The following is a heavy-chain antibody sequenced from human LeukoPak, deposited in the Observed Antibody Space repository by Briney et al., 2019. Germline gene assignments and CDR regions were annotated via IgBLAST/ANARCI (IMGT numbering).Heavy chain of an antibody. CDR1: GFSVTAKY. J-gene: IGHJ1*01. D-gene: IGHD1-1*01. V-gene: IGHV3-53*01. Sequence: GGSLRLSCAASGFSVTAKYMTWDRQAPGKGLEWVSVFYRDGGTLYADSVKGRFTISRDNSKNTVYFQMNSLRPEDTAIYYCVTETWNDWGQGTLVTVSS. CDR2: FYRDGGT. CDR3: VTETWND.